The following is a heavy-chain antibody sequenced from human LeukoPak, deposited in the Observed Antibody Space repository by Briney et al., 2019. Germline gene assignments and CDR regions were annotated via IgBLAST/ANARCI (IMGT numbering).Heavy chain of an antibody. Sequence: GGSLRLSCAASGFTFSSYWMSWVRQAPGQGLEWVSVIYGGGTTSYADSVKGRFTISRDNSKNTLYLQVNSLRAEDTAVYYCARGGYNYGYPSYYFDYWGQGTLVTVSS. V-gene: IGHV3-53*01. CDR1: GFTFSSYW. J-gene: IGHJ4*02. CDR2: IYGGGTT. D-gene: IGHD5-18*01. CDR3: ARGGYNYGYPSYYFDY.